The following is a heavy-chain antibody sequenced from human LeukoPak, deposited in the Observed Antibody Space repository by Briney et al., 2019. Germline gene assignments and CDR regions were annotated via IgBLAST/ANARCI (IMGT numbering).Heavy chain of an antibody. CDR1: GFTVSSNY. Sequence: GGSLRLSCPASGFTVSSNYMSWVRQAPGKGLEWVSVIYSGGSTYYADSVEGRFTISRDNSKNTLYLQMNSLRAEDTAVYYCAREFYGGYYFDYWGQGTLVTVSS. D-gene: IGHD4-17*01. V-gene: IGHV3-66*01. CDR2: IYSGGST. J-gene: IGHJ4*02. CDR3: AREFYGGYYFDY.